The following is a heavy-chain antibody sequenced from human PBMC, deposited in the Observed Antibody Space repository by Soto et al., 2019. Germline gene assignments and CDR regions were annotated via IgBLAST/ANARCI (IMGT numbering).Heavy chain of an antibody. D-gene: IGHD6-19*01. CDR1: GFTFDEYA. CDR2: ITWNSGGI. CDR3: AKDARAVAGLGVYYFDL. V-gene: IGHV3-9*01. Sequence: VQLLESGGDLVQPGRSLRLSCTASGFTFDEYAMHWIREVPGKGLEWVSVITWNSGGIDYADSVKGRFTTSRDNAKNNLYLQMNSLRTEDTAFYYCAKDARAVAGLGVYYFDLWGQGTLVTVSS. J-gene: IGHJ4*02.